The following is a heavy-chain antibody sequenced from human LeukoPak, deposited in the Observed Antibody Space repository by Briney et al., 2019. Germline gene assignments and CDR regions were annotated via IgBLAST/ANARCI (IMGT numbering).Heavy chain of an antibody. D-gene: IGHD3-22*01. CDR3: ARAKQETYYYDSSGYCFDY. CDR1: GFTFDDYG. V-gene: IGHV3-20*04. J-gene: IGHJ4*02. CDR2: INWNGGST. Sequence: GGSLRLSCAASGFTFDDYGMSWVRQAPGKGLEWVSGINWNGGSTGYADSVKGRFTISRDNAKNSLYLQMNSLRAEDTALYYWARAKQETYYYDSSGYCFDYWGQGTLVTVSS.